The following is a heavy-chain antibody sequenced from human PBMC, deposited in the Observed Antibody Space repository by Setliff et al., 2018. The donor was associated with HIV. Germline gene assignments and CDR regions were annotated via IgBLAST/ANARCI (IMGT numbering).Heavy chain of an antibody. CDR2: IKQDGSEK. D-gene: IGHD2-2*01. Sequence: PGGSLRLACAAAGFTVIDYWMTWVRQAPGKGLEWVANIKQDGSEKYCVDSVNGRFTISSDNANNSRYLQMNSPVAEDTAVYYCARGRRVSSNYYYYYYMDVWGKGTTVTVSS. V-gene: IGHV3-7*03. CDR3: ARGRRVSSNYYYYYYMDV. J-gene: IGHJ6*03. CDR1: GFTVIDYW.